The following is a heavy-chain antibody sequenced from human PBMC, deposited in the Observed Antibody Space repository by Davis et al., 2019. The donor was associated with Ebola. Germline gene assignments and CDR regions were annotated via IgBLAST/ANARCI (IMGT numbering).Heavy chain of an antibody. CDR1: GGSIGSGGYY. CDR2: INHSGST. D-gene: IGHD1-20*01. J-gene: IGHJ5*02. V-gene: IGHV4-61*08. CDR3: ARRITGILEEWENWFDP. Sequence: MPSETLSLTCTVSGGSIGSGGYYWSWIRQPPGKGLEWIGEINHSGSTNYNPSLKSRVTISVDTSKNQFSLKLSSVTAADTAVYYCARRITGILEEWENWFDPWGQGTLVTVSS.